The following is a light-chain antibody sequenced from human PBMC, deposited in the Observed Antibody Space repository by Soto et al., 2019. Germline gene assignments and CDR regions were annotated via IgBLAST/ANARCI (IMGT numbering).Light chain of an antibody. CDR1: QSINSF. V-gene: IGKV1-39*01. J-gene: IGKJ4*01. Sequence: DVQMTQSPSSLSASVGDRVTITCRAGQSINSFLNWYQQTPGKAPKLLIHTTSSLQSGVPSRFSGSGSGTDFTLTISSLQPEDFATYYCQQSDSTPQTFGGGTRVEVK. CDR3: QQSDSTPQT. CDR2: TTS.